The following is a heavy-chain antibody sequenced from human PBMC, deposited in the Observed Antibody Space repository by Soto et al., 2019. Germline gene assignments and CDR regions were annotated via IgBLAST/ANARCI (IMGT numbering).Heavy chain of an antibody. D-gene: IGHD1-26*01. V-gene: IGHV1-2*04. CDR2: INPNSGGT. CDR1: GYTFTGYY. Sequence: ASVKXSSEASGYTFTGYYMHWVRQAPGQGLEWMGWINPNSGGTNYAQKFQGWVTMTRDTSISTAYMELSRLRSDDTAVYYCARDLGDGYNYGMDVWGQGTTVTVSS. J-gene: IGHJ6*02. CDR3: ARDLGDGYNYGMDV.